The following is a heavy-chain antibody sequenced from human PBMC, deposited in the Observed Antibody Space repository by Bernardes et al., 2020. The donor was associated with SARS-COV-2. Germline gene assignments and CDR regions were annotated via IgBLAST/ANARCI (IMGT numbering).Heavy chain of an antibody. Sequence: GSLRLSCAASGFNVNTNYMAWVRQAPGKGLEWVSIIYSSGFTYYTDSVKGRFTISRDSSKNTLYLQMNNLRAEDTAVYYCARDSGRGYSYGTLDFWGQGTLVTVSS. V-gene: IGHV3-53*01. J-gene: IGHJ4*02. CDR3: ARDSGRGYSYGTLDF. D-gene: IGHD5-18*01. CDR2: IYSSGFT. CDR1: GFNVNTNY.